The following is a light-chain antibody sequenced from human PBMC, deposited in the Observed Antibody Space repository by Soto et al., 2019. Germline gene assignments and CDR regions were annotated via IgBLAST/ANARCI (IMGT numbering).Light chain of an antibody. J-gene: IGLJ1*01. V-gene: IGLV3-21*02. CDR2: DDR. CDR1: NIGTKS. CDR3: QVWERISDHNFV. Sequence: YELTQPPSVSVSPGQTASITCGGDNIGTKSVHWYQQRPGQAPVLVVYDDRDRPSGIPERFSGSNSGNTATLTISRVEAGDEADYYCQVWERISDHNFVFGDGTKLTVL.